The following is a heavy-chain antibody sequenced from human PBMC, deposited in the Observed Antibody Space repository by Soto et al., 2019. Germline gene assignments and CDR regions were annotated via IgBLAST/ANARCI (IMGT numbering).Heavy chain of an antibody. CDR3: AKGATSSPYSCCDY. D-gene: IGHD2-15*01. V-gene: IGHV3-23*01. Sequence: PGGSLRLSYAASGFTFSTCAMSWVRQGPGKGLEWVSVISGSDDRTFYADSVKGRFTISRDNPKNTLYLQMNSLRAEDTAIYYCAKGATSSPYSCCDYWGQGTLVTVSS. CDR2: ISGSDDRT. CDR1: GFTFSTCA. J-gene: IGHJ4*02.